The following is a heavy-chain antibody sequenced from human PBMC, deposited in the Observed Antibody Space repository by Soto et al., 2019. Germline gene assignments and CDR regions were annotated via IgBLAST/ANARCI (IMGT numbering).Heavy chain of an antibody. CDR1: GFTFDDYA. V-gene: IGHV3-9*01. Sequence: EVQLVESGGGLVQPGRSLRLSCAASGFTFDDYAMHWVRQAPGKGLEWVSGISWNSGSIGYADSVKGRFTISRDNAKNSLYLKMNSLRAEDTALYYCAVMEGDHYYGMDVWGQGTTVTVSS. CDR3: AVMEGDHYYGMDV. D-gene: IGHD2-8*01. CDR2: ISWNSGSI. J-gene: IGHJ6*02.